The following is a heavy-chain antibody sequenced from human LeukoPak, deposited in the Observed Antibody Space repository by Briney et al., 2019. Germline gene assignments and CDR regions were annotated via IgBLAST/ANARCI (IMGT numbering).Heavy chain of an antibody. CDR2: IYQSVST. Sequence: SETLSLTCAVSGYSISSDYYWGWIRQPSGKGPEWIGSIYQSVSTYYNPSLKSRVTISVDTSKNQFSLKLSSVTAADTAVYYCARNKSTVTTSRHDAFDIWGQGTMVTVSS. CDR1: GYSISSDYY. J-gene: IGHJ3*02. D-gene: IGHD4-17*01. CDR3: ARNKSTVTTSRHDAFDI. V-gene: IGHV4-38-2*01.